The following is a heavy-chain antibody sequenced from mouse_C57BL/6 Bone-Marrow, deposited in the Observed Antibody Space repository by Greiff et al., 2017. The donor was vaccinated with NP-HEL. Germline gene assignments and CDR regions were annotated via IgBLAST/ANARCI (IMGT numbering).Heavy chain of an antibody. J-gene: IGHJ3*01. V-gene: IGHV14-3*01. CDR1: GFNIKNTY. CDR3: ASLLYYSNVWFAY. D-gene: IGHD2-5*01. Sequence: EVMLVESVAELVRPGASVKLSCTASGFNIKNTYMHWVKQRPEQGLEWIGRIDPANGNTKSAPKVQGKATITADTSSTTAYLQLSSLTSEDTAIYYCASLLYYSNVWFAYWGQGTLVTVSA. CDR2: IDPANGNT.